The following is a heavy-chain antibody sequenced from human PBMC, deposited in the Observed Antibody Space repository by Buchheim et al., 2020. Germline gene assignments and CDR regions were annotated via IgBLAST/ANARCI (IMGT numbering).Heavy chain of an antibody. CDR2: INHSGTT. D-gene: IGHD2-15*01. Sequence: QVQLQQWGTGLLKPSETLSLTCAVYGGSFSTYYWNWIRQPPGKGLEWIGEINHSGTTNYNPPLKSRVTISVDTSKNQFSLKLSSVTAADTAVYYCAIDGYCSGGRCSYWGQGTL. V-gene: IGHV4-34*01. CDR3: AIDGYCSGGRCSY. J-gene: IGHJ4*02. CDR1: GGSFSTYY.